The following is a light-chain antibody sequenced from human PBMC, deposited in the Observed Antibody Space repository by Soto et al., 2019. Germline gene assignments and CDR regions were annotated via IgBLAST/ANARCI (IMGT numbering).Light chain of an antibody. CDR1: SSNIGTPYD. CDR2: ADS. CDR3: QSYDSNLRGVV. J-gene: IGLJ2*01. Sequence: QPVLTQPPSLSGAPGQRVTLSCTGSSSNIGTPYDVHWYQQLPGKAPTLLIYADSSRPSGVSDRFSGSKSGTSASLAITGLRAEDEADYYCQSYDSNLRGVVFGGGTKLTVL. V-gene: IGLV1-40*01.